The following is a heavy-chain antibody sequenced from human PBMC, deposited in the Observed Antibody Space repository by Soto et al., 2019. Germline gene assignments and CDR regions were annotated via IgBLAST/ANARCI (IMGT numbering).Heavy chain of an antibody. CDR2: MNPNSGNT. CDR3: ARGLHGQVRGVIYYYYYGMDV. Sequence: ASVKVSCKASGYTFTSYDINWVRQATGQGLEWMGWMNPNSGNTGYAQKFQGRVTMTRNTSISTAYMELSSLRSEDTAVYYCARGLHGQVRGVIYYYYYGMDVWGQGTTVTVSS. J-gene: IGHJ6*02. V-gene: IGHV1-8*01. CDR1: GYTFTSYD. D-gene: IGHD3-10*01.